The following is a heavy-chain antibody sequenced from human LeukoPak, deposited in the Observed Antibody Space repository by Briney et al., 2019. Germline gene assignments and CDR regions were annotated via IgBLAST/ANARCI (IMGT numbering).Heavy chain of an antibody. J-gene: IGHJ5*02. V-gene: IGHV3-7*01. CDR1: RFTFSTYW. CDR3: AGARGWEFSP. D-gene: IGHD1-26*01. CDR2: IQQDGSVQ. Sequence: PGGSLRLSCAAYRFTFSTYWMGWVRQAPGKGLEWVATIQQDGSVQHYLDSVKGRFTISRDNGKNSLYLQMNTLRAEDTAVYYCAGARGWEFSPWGQGTLVTVSS.